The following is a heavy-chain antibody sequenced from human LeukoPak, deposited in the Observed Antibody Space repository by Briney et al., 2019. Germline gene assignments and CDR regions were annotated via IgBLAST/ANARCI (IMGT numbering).Heavy chain of an antibody. V-gene: IGHV3-23*01. D-gene: IGHD1-26*01. J-gene: IGHJ4*02. CDR2: TSGSGGST. CDR1: GSAFSSYA. CDR3: AKEQFRGSYQGSDY. Sequence: GGSLRLSCAASGSAFSSYAMSWVRQAPGKGLEWVSGTSGSGGSTNYADSVKGRFIISRDNSKNMLYLQRSSLRAEDTAVYYCAKEQFRGSYQGSDYWGQGTLVTVSS.